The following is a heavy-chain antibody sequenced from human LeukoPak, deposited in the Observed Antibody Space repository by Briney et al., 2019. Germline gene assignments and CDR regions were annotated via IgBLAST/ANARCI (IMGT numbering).Heavy chain of an antibody. J-gene: IGHJ3*01. V-gene: IGHV5-51*01. D-gene: IGHD3-22*01. CDR3: ARPNITSYYDSRGYDAFDV. Sequence: GESLKISCKGSGYRFNAYWIAWVRQMPGKGLEWLGIIYPDDSDTRYSPSFQGQVTISADKSVRTAYLQWSSLKASDTAMYYCARPNITSYYDSRGYDAFDVWGQGTMVTVSS. CDR2: IYPDDSDT. CDR1: GYRFNAYW.